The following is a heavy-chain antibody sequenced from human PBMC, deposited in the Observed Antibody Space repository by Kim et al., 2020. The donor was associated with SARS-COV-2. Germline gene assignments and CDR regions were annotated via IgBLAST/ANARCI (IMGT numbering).Heavy chain of an antibody. D-gene: IGHD3-10*01. CDR2: R. CDR3: AKDQTVRGESY. V-gene: IGHV3-23*01. Sequence: RYYPDSVKGRFTIYRDNSKNTLYLQMNSLRAEDTAVDYCAKDQTVRGESYWGQGALVTVSS. J-gene: IGHJ4*02.